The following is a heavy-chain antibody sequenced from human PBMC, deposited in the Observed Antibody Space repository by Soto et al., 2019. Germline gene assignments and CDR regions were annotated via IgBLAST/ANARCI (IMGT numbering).Heavy chain of an antibody. CDR1: GYTFTGYY. CDR2: INPNSGGT. CDR3: RKAEPVSFPGVGTVDYYYYGMDV. J-gene: IGHJ6*02. V-gene: IGHV1-2*02. D-gene: IGHD4-17*01. Sequence: AASVKVSCKASGYTFTGYYMHWVRQAPGQGLEWMGWINPNSGGTNYAQKFQGRVTMTRDTSISTAYMELSRLRSDDTAVYYCRKAEPVSFPGVGTVDYYYYGMDVWGQGTTVTVSS.